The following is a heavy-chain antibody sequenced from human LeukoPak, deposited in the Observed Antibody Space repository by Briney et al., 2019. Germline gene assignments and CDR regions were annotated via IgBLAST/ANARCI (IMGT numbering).Heavy chain of an antibody. CDR3: VRQMTTVTTGGFEDY. CDR2: IIPILGIA. D-gene: IGHD4-17*01. Sequence: GASVKVSCKASGGTFSSYAISWVRQAPGQGLEWMGRIIPILGIANYAQKFQGRVTITADKSTSTAYMELSSLRSEDTAVYYCVRQMTTVTTGGFEDYWGQGTLVTVSS. CDR1: GGTFSSYA. V-gene: IGHV1-69*04. J-gene: IGHJ4*02.